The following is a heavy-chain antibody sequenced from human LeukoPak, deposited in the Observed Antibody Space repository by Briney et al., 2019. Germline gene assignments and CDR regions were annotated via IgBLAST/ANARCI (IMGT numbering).Heavy chain of an antibody. Sequence: GGSLRLSCAASGFTVSSNYMSWVRQVPGKGLEWVSVIYSGGSTHCADSVRGRFTISREESKNTLYLQMNSLRAEDTAVYYCARINSGTYYFDYWGQGNLVTVSS. CDR3: ARINSGTYYFDY. CDR1: GFTVSSNY. V-gene: IGHV3-53*01. D-gene: IGHD1-26*01. J-gene: IGHJ4*02. CDR2: IYSGGST.